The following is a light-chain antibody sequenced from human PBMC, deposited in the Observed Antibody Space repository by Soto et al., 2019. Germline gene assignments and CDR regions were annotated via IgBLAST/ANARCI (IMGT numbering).Light chain of an antibody. CDR1: QTLRRTY. V-gene: IGKV3-20*01. J-gene: IGKJ1*01. CDR3: QQYSIWRT. CDR2: GAS. Sequence: EIVLMQSPGSLSLSPGERATLSCRASQTLRRTYIAWYQQKPGQAPRVLIYGASKRATGIPDRFSGSGSGTEFTLTISGLQSEDFAVYYCQQYSIWRTFGQGTKVDIK.